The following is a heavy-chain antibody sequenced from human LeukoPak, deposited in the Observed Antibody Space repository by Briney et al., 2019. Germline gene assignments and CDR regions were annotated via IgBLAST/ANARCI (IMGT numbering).Heavy chain of an antibody. CDR2: ISGSGGST. CDR1: GFTVSSNY. V-gene: IGHV3-66*01. D-gene: IGHD2-15*01. J-gene: IGHJ6*02. Sequence: GGSLRLSCAASGFTVSSNYTSWVRQAPGKGLEWVSAISGSGGSTYYADSVKGRFTISRDNSKNTLYLQMNSLRAEDTAVYYCARDFGGVWGQGTTVTVSS. CDR3: ARDFGGV.